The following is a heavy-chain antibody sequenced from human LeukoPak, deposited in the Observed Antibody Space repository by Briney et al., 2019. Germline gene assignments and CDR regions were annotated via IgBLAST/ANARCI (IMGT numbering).Heavy chain of an antibody. J-gene: IGHJ4*02. Sequence: SETLSLTCTVSGGSISSSNYSWNWIRQPAGKGLEWIGRIFPSGSTKYHPSLKSRVTMSVDTSKNHFSLKLSSVTAADTAVYYCAREGGGFDYWGQGTLVTVSS. CDR2: IFPSGST. CDR3: AREGGGFDY. D-gene: IGHD3-16*01. CDR1: GGSISSSNYS. V-gene: IGHV4-61*02.